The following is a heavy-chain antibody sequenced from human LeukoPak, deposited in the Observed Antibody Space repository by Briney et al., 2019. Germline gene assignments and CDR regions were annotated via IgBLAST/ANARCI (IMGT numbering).Heavy chain of an antibody. Sequence: GGTLRLSCAASGFTFSSYGMSWVRQAPGKGLEWVSAISGSGGSTYYADSVKGRFTISRDNSKNTLYLQMNSLRAEDTAVYYCAKDRVGDGFFWFDPWGQGTLVTVSS. CDR1: GFTFSSYG. D-gene: IGHD3-10*01. CDR2: ISGSGGST. V-gene: IGHV3-23*01. J-gene: IGHJ5*02. CDR3: AKDRVGDGFFWFDP.